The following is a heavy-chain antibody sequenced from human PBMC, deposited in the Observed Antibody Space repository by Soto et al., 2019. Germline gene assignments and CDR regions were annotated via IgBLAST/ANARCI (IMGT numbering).Heavy chain of an antibody. CDR1: GYTFTSYA. V-gene: IGHV1-69*13. Sequence: SVKVSCKASGYTFTSYAMHWVRQAPGQRLEWMGWIIPIFGTANYAQKFQGRVTITADESTSTAYMELSSLRSEDTAVYYCARDLGAYYYYGMDVWGQGTTVTVSS. CDR3: ARDLGAYYYYGMDV. CDR2: IIPIFGTA. D-gene: IGHD3-16*01. J-gene: IGHJ6*02.